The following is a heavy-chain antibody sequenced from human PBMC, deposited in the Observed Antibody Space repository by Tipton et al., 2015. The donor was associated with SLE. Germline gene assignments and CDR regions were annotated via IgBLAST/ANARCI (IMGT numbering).Heavy chain of an antibody. J-gene: IGHJ4*02. CDR3: AKDMVATILGPFDY. D-gene: IGHD5-12*01. V-gene: IGHV3-30*18. Sequence: SLRLSCAASGFTFSSYEMNWVRQAPGKGLEWVAVIWYDGSNKYYADSVKGRFTISRDNSKNTLYLQMNSLRAEDTAVYYCAKDMVATILGPFDYWGQGTLVTVSS. CDR1: GFTFSSYE. CDR2: IWYDGSNK.